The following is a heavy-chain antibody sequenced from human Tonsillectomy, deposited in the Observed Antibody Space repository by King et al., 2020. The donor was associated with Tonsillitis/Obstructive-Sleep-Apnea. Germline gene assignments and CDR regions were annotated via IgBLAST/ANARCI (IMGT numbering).Heavy chain of an antibody. CDR1: GVMFANYP. V-gene: IGHV3-48*02. D-gene: IGHD3-9*01. Sequence: VQLVESGGGLVQPGGSLRLSCAASGVMFANYPMNWGRQAPGQGLEWISHISGGGETVFYADSVKGRFTISRDNAKNSLYLQMNSLGDEDTAVYYCVRDYDWAFDFWGQGTLVTVSS. CDR3: VRDYDWAFDF. J-gene: IGHJ4*02. CDR2: ISGGGETV.